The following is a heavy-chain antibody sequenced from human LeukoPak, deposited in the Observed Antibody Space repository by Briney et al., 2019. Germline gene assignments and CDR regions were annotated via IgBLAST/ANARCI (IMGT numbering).Heavy chain of an antibody. J-gene: IGHJ4*02. CDR3: ARVYCSGGSCYPYFDY. D-gene: IGHD2-15*01. Sequence: GGSLRLSCAASGFTFSSYGMNWVRQAPGKGLEWVSYISSSSSTIYYADSVKGRFTISRDNAKNSLYLQMNSLRAEDTAVYYCARVYCSGGSCYPYFDYWGQGTLVTVSS. CDR1: GFTFSSYG. V-gene: IGHV3-48*01. CDR2: ISSSSSTI.